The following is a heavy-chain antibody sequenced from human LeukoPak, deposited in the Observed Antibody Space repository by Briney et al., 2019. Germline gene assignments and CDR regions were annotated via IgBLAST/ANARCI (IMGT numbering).Heavy chain of an antibody. V-gene: IGHV3-48*01. CDR3: TRHLEY. J-gene: IGHJ4*02. CDR2: ISSGGSVM. CDR1: GYTFSDYT. Sequence: QSGGSLRLSCGASGYTFSDYTMNWVRQAPGKGPEWISYISSGGSVMHYADSVKGLFTISRDNVENSLYLQMNSLRVEDTAVYYCTRHLEYWGQGDLVTVSS.